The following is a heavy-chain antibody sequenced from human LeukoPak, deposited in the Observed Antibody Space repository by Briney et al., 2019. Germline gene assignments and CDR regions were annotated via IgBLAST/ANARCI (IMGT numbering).Heavy chain of an antibody. CDR2: IKGDGSEI. D-gene: IGHD2-15*01. V-gene: IGHV3-7*01. Sequence: PGGSLRLSCAASGFTFSSCWMSWVRHAPGKGLEWVANIKGDGSEIYYVDSVKGRFSISRDNAKNSLYLQMSSLRAEDTAVYYCARDGSSFDYWGQGALVTVSS. CDR1: GFTFSSCW. J-gene: IGHJ4*02. CDR3: ARDGSSFDY.